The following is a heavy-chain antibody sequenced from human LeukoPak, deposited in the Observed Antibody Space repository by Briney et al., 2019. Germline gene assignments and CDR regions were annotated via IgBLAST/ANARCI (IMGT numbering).Heavy chain of an antibody. CDR1: GGTFSSYA. V-gene: IGHV1-69*13. D-gene: IGHD2-2*01. Sequence: SVKVSCKASGGTFSSYAISWVRQAPGQGLEWMGGIIPIFGTANYAQKFQGRVTITADESTSTAYMELSSLRSEDTAVYYCARDCQYCSNTNCRYCWGQGTLVTVSS. J-gene: IGHJ4*02. CDR3: ARDCQYCSNTNCRYC. CDR2: IIPIFGTA.